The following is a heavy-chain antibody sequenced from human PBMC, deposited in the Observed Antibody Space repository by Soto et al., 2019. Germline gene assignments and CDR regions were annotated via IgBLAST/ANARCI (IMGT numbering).Heavy chain of an antibody. J-gene: IGHJ6*03. CDR2: INPNSGGT. CDR1: GYTFTGYY. D-gene: IGHD4-4*01. CDR3: ARGHMTTVTGLYHYYMDV. Sequence: ASVKVSCKASGYTFTGYYMHWVRQAPGQGLEWMGWINPNSGGTNYAQKFQGWVTMTRDTSISTAYMELSRLRSDDTAVYYCARGHMTTVTGLYHYYMDVWGKGTTVTVSS. V-gene: IGHV1-2*04.